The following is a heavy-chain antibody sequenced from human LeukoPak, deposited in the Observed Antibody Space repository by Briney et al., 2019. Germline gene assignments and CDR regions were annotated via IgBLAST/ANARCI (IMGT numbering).Heavy chain of an antibody. CDR2: IYHSGST. CDR3: TFNLGSGSYAFDI. D-gene: IGHD3-10*01. J-gene: IGHJ3*02. Sequence: LRLSCAASGFTFSTYSMDWVRQAPGKGLEWIGYIYHSGSTYYNPSLKSRVTISVDRSKNQFSLKLSSVTAADTAVYYCTFNLGSGSYAFDIWGQGTMVTVSS. V-gene: IGHV4-30-2*01. CDR1: GFTFSTYS.